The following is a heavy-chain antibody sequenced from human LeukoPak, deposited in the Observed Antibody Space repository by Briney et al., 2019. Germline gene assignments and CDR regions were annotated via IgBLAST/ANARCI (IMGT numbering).Heavy chain of an antibody. CDR2: IIPVFGAA. CDR1: GGTFSSYA. V-gene: IGHV1-69*13. Sequence: ASVKVSCKASGGTFSSYAISWVRQAPGQGLEWVGGIIPVFGAANYAPRFQGRVTITADESTSTAYMDLYSLRSEDTAVYYCARGREVTMIATRYYFDYWGQGTLVTVSS. D-gene: IGHD3-22*01. CDR3: ARGREVTMIATRYYFDY. J-gene: IGHJ4*02.